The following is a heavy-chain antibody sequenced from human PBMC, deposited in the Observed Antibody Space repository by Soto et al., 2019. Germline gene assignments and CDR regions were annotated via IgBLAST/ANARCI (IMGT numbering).Heavy chain of an antibody. CDR3: ARRISSRNMWYFEL. J-gene: IGHJ2*01. CDR2: INSDGSST. V-gene: IGHV3-74*01. CDR1: GFTFSSYW. Sequence: EVQLVESGGGLVQPGGSLRLSCAASGFTFSSYWMHWVRQAPGKGLVWVSRINSDGSSTSYADSVKGRFTLSRDDAKNTLYLQMNSLRPEDTAVYYCARRISSRNMWYFELWGRGTLVTVSS. D-gene: IGHD6-6*01.